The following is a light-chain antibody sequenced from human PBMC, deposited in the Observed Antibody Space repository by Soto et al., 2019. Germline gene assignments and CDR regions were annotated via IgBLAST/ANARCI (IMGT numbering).Light chain of an antibody. J-gene: IGKJ1*01. CDR1: QSVSGY. V-gene: IGKV3-15*01. CDR3: LQHYSWPWT. CDR2: RIF. Sequence: EIVMTQSPGTVSVFPGETVTLSCRASQSVSGYLAWFHQKPGQAPRLVLLRIFTRALGVPARFSGSGSGTEFTLTISGLQSEDSGVYYCLQHYSWPWTFGQGTQVDIK.